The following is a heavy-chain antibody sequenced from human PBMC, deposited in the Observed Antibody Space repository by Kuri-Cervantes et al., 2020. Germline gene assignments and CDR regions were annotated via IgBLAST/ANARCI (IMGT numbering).Heavy chain of an antibody. V-gene: IGHV4-34*01. Sequence: SQTLSLTCAVYGGSFSGYFWSWIRQPPGKGLEWTGEINHSGSTNYNPSLESRVTISVDTSKNQFSLKLSSVTAADTAVYYCARGLYSGYQIWGYWGQGTLVTVSS. CDR2: INHSGST. CDR3: ARGLYSGYQIWGY. J-gene: IGHJ4*02. D-gene: IGHD3-22*01. CDR1: GGSFSGYF.